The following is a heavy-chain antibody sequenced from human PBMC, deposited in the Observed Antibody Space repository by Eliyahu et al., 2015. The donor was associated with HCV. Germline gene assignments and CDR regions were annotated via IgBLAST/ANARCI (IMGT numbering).Heavy chain of an antibody. V-gene: IGHV3-23*01. CDR1: GFTFSSYA. J-gene: IGHJ2*01. CDR3: AKDGLAVAGTGWYFDL. D-gene: IGHD6-19*01. CDR2: ISGSGGST. Sequence: EVQLLESGGGLVQPGGSLRLXCXASGFTFSSYAMXWVRQAPGKGLEWVSAISGSGGSTYYADSVKGRFTISRDNSKNTLYLQMNSLRAEDTAVYYCAKDGLAVAGTGWYFDLWGRGTLVTVSS.